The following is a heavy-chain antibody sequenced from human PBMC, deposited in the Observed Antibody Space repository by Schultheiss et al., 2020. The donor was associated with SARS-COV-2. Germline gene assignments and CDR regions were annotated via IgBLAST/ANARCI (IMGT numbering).Heavy chain of an antibody. CDR1: GGSISSYY. J-gene: IGHJ6*02. Sequence: SETLSLTCTVSGGSISSYYWSWIRQPPGKGLEWIGEINHSGSTNYNPSLKSRVTISVDTSKNQFSLKLSSVTAADTAVYYCARPPVAGTGYYYYGMDVWGQGTTVTVSS. V-gene: IGHV4-59*08. D-gene: IGHD6-19*01. CDR2: INHSGST. CDR3: ARPPVAGTGYYYYGMDV.